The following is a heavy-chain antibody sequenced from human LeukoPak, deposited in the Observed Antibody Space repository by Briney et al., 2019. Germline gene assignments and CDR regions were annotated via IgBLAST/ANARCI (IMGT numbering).Heavy chain of an antibody. CDR3: ARKSSWYFDY. J-gene: IGHJ4*02. D-gene: IGHD6-13*01. CDR2: IYHSGST. CDR1: GYSISSGYY. V-gene: IGHV4-38-2*02. Sequence: SETLSLTCTVSGYSISSGYYWGWIWQPPGKGLEWIGSIYHSGSTYYNPSLKSRVTISVDTSKNQFSLKLSSVTAADTAVYYCARKSSWYFDYWGQGTLVTVSS.